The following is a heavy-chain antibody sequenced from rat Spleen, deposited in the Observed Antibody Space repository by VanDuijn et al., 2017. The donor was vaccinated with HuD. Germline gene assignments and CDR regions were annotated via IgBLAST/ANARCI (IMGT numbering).Heavy chain of an antibody. Sequence: EVQLVESGGGLVQPGRSLKLSCAASGFTFSDYYMSWVRQAPKKGLEWVASISYDGSTYYRDSVKGRFTISRDNAKSTLYLQMDSLRSEDTATYYCASPRMYTTDYPNWFAHWGQGTLVTVSS. J-gene: IGHJ3*01. CDR3: ASPRMYTTDYPNWFAH. CDR2: ISYDGST. V-gene: IGHV5-7*01. D-gene: IGHD1-6*01. CDR1: GFTFSDYY.